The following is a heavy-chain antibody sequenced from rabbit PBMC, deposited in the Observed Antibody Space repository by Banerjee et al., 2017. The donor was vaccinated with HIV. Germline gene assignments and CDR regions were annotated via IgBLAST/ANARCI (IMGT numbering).Heavy chain of an antibody. J-gene: IGHJ2*01. D-gene: IGHD6-1*01. Sequence: QSLEESGGDLVKPGASLTLTCTASGFSFSSSYWMCWVRQAPGKGLEWIAWIYAGDSGTTYYASWVNGRFTISSDNAQNTVDLQMNSLTAADTATYFCASYYSDGYAGDAYATGSYAFDPWGQGTLVTVS. CDR3: ASYYSDGYAGDAYATGSYAFDP. V-gene: IGHV1S40*01. CDR1: GFSFSSSYW. CDR2: IYAGDSGTT.